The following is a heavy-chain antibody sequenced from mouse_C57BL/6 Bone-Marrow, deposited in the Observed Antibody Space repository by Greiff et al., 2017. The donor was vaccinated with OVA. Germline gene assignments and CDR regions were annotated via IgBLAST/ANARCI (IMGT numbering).Heavy chain of an antibody. CDR2: ISYDGSN. V-gene: IGHV3-6*01. J-gene: IGHJ2*01. CDR3: ANYFDY. CDR1: GYSITSGYY. Sequence: DVKLVESGPGLVKPSQSLSLTCSVTGYSITSGYYWNWIRQFPGNKLEWMGYISYDGSNNYNPSLKNRISITRDTSKNQFFLKLNSVTTEDTATYYCANYFDYWGQGTTLTVSS.